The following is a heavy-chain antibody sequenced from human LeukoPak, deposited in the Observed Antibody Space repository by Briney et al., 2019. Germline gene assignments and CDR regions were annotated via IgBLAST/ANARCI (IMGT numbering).Heavy chain of an antibody. D-gene: IGHD2-2*01. J-gene: IGHJ3*02. CDR2: INTDGSST. CDR1: GFIFSSFW. Sequence: PGGSLRLSCAASGFIFSSFWMHWVRQAPGKGLVWVSRINTDGSSTTYADSVKGRFTISRDNAKNTLYLQMNSLRAEDTAVYYCARDGGVPAAKAFDIWGQGTIVTVSS. CDR3: ARDGGVPAAKAFDI. V-gene: IGHV3-74*03.